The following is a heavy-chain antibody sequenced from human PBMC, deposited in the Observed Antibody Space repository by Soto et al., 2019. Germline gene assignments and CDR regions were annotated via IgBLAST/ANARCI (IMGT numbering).Heavy chain of an antibody. Sequence: ASVKVSCKAPGYTFTSYDISWVRQAPGQGLEWMGWISAYNGNTNYAQKLQGRVTMTTDTSTSTAYMELRSLRSDDTAVYYCARLGNVGNGKGTMGAYYGREVWGKGTRVTVP. CDR2: ISAYNGNT. V-gene: IGHV1-18*01. CDR3: ARLGNVGNGKGTMGAYYGREV. D-gene: IGHD1-1*01. J-gene: IGHJ6*04. CDR1: GYTFTSYD.